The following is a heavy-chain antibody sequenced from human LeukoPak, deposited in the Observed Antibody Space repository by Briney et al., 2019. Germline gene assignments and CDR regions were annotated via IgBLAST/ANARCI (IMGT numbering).Heavy chain of an antibody. CDR3: ARGSFCYGCNWFDP. D-gene: IGHD4-17*01. CDR2: ISAYNGNT. Sequence: ASVKVSCKASGYTFTRYGSSWVRQAPGRGLEWMGWISAYNGNTNYAQKLQGRVTMTTDTSTSTAYMELRSLRSDDTAVYYCARGSFCYGCNWFDPWGQGTLVTVSS. CDR1: GYTFTRYG. J-gene: IGHJ5*02. V-gene: IGHV1-18*01.